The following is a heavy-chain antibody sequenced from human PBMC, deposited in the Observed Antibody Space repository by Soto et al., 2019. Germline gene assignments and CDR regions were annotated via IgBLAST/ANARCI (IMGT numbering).Heavy chain of an antibody. CDR1: GGTFSSYA. V-gene: IGHV1-69*13. Sequence: SVKVSCKASGGTFSSYAISWVRQAPGQGLEWMGGIIPIFGTANYAQKFQGRVTITADESTSTAYMELSSLRSEDTAVYYCASTVAARGVDYFDYWGQGTLVTVSS. J-gene: IGHJ4*02. CDR2: IIPIFGTA. CDR3: ASTVAARGVDYFDY. D-gene: IGHD6-19*01.